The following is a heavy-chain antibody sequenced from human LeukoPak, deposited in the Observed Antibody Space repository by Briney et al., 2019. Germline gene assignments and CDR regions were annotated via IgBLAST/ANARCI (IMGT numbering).Heavy chain of an antibody. J-gene: IGHJ3*02. D-gene: IGHD2-2*02. CDR2: ISSSSSTI. Sequence: PGGSLRLSCAASGFTFSSYSMNWVRQAPGKGLEWVSYISSSSSTIYYADSVKGRFTISRDNAKNSLYLQMNSLRAEDTAVYYCARAQPAAIGDDAFDIWGQGTMVTVSS. CDR3: ARAQPAAIGDDAFDI. V-gene: IGHV3-48*01. CDR1: GFTFSSYS.